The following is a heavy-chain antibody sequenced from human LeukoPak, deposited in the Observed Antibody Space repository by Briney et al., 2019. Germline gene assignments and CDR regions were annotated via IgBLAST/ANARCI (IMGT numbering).Heavy chain of an antibody. Sequence: ASVKVSCKASGYTFTGYYMHWVQQAPGQGLEWMGIINPSGGSTSYAQKFQGRVTVTRDTSTSTVYMELSSLRSEDTAVYYCARVLREEWELPYFDYWGQGTLVTVSS. J-gene: IGHJ4*02. CDR2: INPSGGST. CDR1: GYTFTGYY. D-gene: IGHD1-26*01. V-gene: IGHV1-46*01. CDR3: ARVLREEWELPYFDY.